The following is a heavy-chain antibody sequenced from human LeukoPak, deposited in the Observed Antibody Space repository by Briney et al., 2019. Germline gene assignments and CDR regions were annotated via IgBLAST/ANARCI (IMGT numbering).Heavy chain of an antibody. V-gene: IGHV3-53*01. J-gene: IGHJ5*02. D-gene: IGHD2-2*01. CDR3: ARLFKVVPATIHT. CDR1: GFTASSNY. CDR2: IYSGGST. Sequence: GGSLRLSCAASGFTASSNYMSCVRPAPGKRLECVLVIYSGGSTSHTDSVKGPPTTYRDTCKNTLYLQMNSLRAEDTAVYYCARLFKVVPATIHTWGQGTLVTVSS.